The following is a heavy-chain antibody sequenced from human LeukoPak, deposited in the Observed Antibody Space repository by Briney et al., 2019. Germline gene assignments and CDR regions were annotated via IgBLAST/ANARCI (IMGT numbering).Heavy chain of an antibody. V-gene: IGHV3-7*01. CDR1: GFTFSSYW. D-gene: IGHD2-15*01. Sequence: GGSLRLSCAASGFTFSSYWMSWVRQAPGKGLEWVANIKQDGSEKYYVDSVKGRFTISRDNAKNSLYLQMNSLRAEDTAVYYCARGACSGGSCYDYYYYYMDVWGKGTTVTVSS. CDR2: IKQDGSEK. J-gene: IGHJ6*03. CDR3: ARGACSGGSCYDYYYYYMDV.